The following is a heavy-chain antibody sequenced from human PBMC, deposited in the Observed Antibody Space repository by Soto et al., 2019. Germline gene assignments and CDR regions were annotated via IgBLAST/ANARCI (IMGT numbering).Heavy chain of an antibody. CDR2: IIPIFGTA. D-gene: IGHD3-10*01. CDR1: GGTFSSYA. V-gene: IGHV1-69*01. J-gene: IGHJ5*02. Sequence: QVQLVQSGAEVKKPGSSVKVSCKASGGTFSSYAISWVRQAPGQGLEWMGGIIPIFGTANYAQKLQGSVTLTADEYKTTAYMELSSLRSEDTAVYYCARKYRSSPMVREAPDWFDPWGQGTLVTVSS. CDR3: ARKYRSSPMVREAPDWFDP.